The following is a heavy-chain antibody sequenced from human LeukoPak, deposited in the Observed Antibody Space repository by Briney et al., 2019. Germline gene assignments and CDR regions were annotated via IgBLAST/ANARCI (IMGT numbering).Heavy chain of an antibody. CDR2: INHSGST. J-gene: IGHJ3*01. CDR3: ARELRYCSSTSCTTDLGAFDL. Sequence: SETLSLTCAVYGGSFSVYYWSWIRQPPGKGLEWIGEINHSGSTNYNPSLKSRVTISVDTSKNQFSLKLSSMTAADTAVYYCARELRYCSSTSCTTDLGAFDLWGQRTMVTVSS. CDR1: GGSFSVYY. V-gene: IGHV4-34*01. D-gene: IGHD2-2*01.